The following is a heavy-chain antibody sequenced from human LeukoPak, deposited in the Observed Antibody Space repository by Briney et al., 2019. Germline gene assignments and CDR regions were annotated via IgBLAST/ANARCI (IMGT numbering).Heavy chain of an antibody. CDR1: GGSISSGDYY. V-gene: IGHV4-30-4*01. J-gene: IGHJ4*02. D-gene: IGHD3-16*01. CDR3: ARSGMRGLSTDY. Sequence: SQTLSLTCTVSGGSISSGDYYWSWIRQPPGKGLEWIGYIYYSGTTDYNPSLKGRVTVSLDMSKNQFSLKVYSVTAADTAVYFCARSGMRGLSTDYWGQGTLVTVSS. CDR2: IYYSGTT.